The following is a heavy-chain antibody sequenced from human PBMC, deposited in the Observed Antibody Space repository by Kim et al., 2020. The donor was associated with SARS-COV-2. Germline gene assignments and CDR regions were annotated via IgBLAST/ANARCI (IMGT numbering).Heavy chain of an antibody. J-gene: IGHJ4*02. CDR3: SRDYKVRETPRLHY. CDR1: GFTFGDYA. D-gene: IGHD3-10*01. Sequence: GGSLRLSCSTSGFTFGDYAISWFRQAPGQGLEWVGFIRIKAYGGTAEYAASVKGRFIISRDDSEGIAYLQMNSLRTEDTAVYYCSRDYKVRETPRLHYWGQGTLVTVSS. V-gene: IGHV3-49*03. CDR2: IRIKAYGGTA.